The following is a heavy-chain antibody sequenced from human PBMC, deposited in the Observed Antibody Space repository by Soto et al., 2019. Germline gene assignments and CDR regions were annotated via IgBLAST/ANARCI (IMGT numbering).Heavy chain of an antibody. CDR3: SRGILV. CDR1: GGSINSGGYC. D-gene: IGHD5-18*01. V-gene: IGHV4-31*03. J-gene: IGHJ4*02. Sequence: QVQLQESGPGLVKPSQTLSLTGTVSGGSINSGGYCWSWIRQQPGKGLDWIGCISYGGSTSYNRSLKIRVTISVDTSNNQFSLKLTAVTAADTAVYYCSRGILVWGQGALITVSS. CDR2: ISYGGST.